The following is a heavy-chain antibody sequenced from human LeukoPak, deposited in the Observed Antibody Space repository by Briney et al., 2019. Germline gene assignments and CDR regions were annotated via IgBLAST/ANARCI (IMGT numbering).Heavy chain of an antibody. CDR2: IYYSGSA. CDR1: GGSVSSVSDY. Sequence: SETLSLTCTASGGSVSSVSDYWGWIRQPPGKGLEWIGNIYYSGSAYYNPSLNSRVTISVDTSKNQFSLKLNSVTAADTAIYYCAKMTTVDWFDPWGQGTLVTVSS. J-gene: IGHJ5*02. D-gene: IGHD4-17*01. V-gene: IGHV4-39*01. CDR3: AKMTTVDWFDP.